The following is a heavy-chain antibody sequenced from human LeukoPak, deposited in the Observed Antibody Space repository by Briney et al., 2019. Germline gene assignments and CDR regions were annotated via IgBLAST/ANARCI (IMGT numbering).Heavy chain of an antibody. Sequence: GGSLRLSCATSGFTFSSYAMSWVRQAPGKGLEWVSAISSTAIATYYADSVNGRFTISRDNSKNTLYLQMNSLRAEDTALYYCAKDRSDFSSWYAGSHWGQGTLVTVSS. J-gene: IGHJ4*02. V-gene: IGHV3-23*01. CDR2: ISSTAIAT. CDR3: AKDRSDFSSWYAGSH. CDR1: GFTFSSYA. D-gene: IGHD6-13*01.